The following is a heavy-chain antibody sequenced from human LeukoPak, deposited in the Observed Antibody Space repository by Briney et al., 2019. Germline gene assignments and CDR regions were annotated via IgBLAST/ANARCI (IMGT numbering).Heavy chain of an antibody. J-gene: IGHJ4*02. CDR2: ISGSGGSK. CDR1: GFTFSTLA. V-gene: IGHV3-23*01. Sequence: PGGSLRLSCPASGFTFSTLAMSWVRQPPGKGLEWVSPISGSGGSKYYAASVKGRFTISRDNSKNTLYLQMNSLRAEATAVYCCAKWGSFVAAGGASDYWGQGTLVTVSS. D-gene: IGHD6-13*01. CDR3: AKWGSFVAAGGASDY.